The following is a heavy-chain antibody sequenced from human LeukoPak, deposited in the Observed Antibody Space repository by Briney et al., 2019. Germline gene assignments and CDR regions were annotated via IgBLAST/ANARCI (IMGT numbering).Heavy chain of an antibody. CDR1: GVTLSPYG. V-gene: IGHV3-30*18. D-gene: IGHD3-10*01. Sequence: GGSLRLSRAASGVTLSPYGMHWVRQAPGKGLEWVAVISYEGGTQHYADSVKGRFIISRDNPRNTLYLQMNILRTEDTAVYYCAKEGTPQVSTWYDLWGQGTQVIVSS. J-gene: IGHJ5*02. CDR3: AKEGTPQVSTWYDL. CDR2: ISYEGGTQ.